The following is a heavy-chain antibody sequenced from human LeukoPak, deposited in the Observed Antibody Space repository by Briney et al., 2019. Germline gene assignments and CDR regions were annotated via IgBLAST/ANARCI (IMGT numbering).Heavy chain of an antibody. D-gene: IGHD3-22*01. V-gene: IGHV3-30*18. CDR1: GFTFSSYG. CDR2: ISYDGSNK. Sequence: GGSLRLSCAASGFTFSSYGMHWVRQAPGKGLEWVAVISYDGSNKYYADSVKGRFTISRDNSKNTLYLQMNSLRAEDTAVYYCAKALGDGYYYDSSGPDYWGQGTLVTVSS. CDR3: AKALGDGYYYDSSGPDY. J-gene: IGHJ4*02.